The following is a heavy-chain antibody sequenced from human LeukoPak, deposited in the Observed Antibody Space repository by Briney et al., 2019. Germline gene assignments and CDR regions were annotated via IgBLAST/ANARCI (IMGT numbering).Heavy chain of an antibody. CDR3: ASGSDTDFDY. Sequence: SETLSLTCTVSGGSVSSGSYYWSWIRQPPGKGLEWIGYIYYSGSTKYNPSLKSRVTISVDTSKNQFSLKLSSVTAADTAVYYCASGSDTDFDYWGQGTLVTVSS. CDR1: GGSVSSGSYY. CDR2: IYYSGST. V-gene: IGHV4-61*01. D-gene: IGHD2-2*02. J-gene: IGHJ4*02.